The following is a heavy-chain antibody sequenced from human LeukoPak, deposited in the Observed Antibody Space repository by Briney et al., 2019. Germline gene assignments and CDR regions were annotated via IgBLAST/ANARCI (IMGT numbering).Heavy chain of an antibody. CDR1: GYTFTSYD. J-gene: IGHJ6*02. Sequence: ASVKVSCKASGYTFTSYDINWVGQATGQGLEWMGWMNPNSSNTGYAQKFQGRVTMTRNTSISTAYMELSSLRSEDTAVYYCARGGMYTRDYYYGMDVWGQGTTVTVSS. V-gene: IGHV1-8*01. D-gene: IGHD1-14*01. CDR3: ARGGMYTRDYYYGMDV. CDR2: MNPNSSNT.